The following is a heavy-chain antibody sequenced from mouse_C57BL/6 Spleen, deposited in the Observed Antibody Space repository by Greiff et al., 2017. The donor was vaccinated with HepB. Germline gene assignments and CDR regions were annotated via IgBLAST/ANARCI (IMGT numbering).Heavy chain of an antibody. J-gene: IGHJ4*01. CDR1: GYAFSSYW. CDR2: IYPGDGDT. D-gene: IGHD1-1*01. V-gene: IGHV1-80*01. CDR3: ARSYYGSSYDYYAMDY. Sequence: VQLQQSGAELVKPGASVKISCKASGYAFSSYWMNWVKQRPGKGLEWIGQIYPGDGDTNYNGKFKGKATLTADKSSSTAYMQLSSLTSEDSAVYFCARSYYGSSYDYYAMDYWGHGTSVTVSS.